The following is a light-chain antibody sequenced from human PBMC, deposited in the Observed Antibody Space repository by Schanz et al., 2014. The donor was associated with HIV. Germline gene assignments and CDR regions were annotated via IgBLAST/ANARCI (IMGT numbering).Light chain of an antibody. J-gene: IGLJ2*01. V-gene: IGLV1-44*01. CDR1: SPNIGSNT. Sequence: QSVLTQPPSASGPPGQRVTLSCSGSSPNIGSNTVNWYQQLPGTAPKLLIYSNNQRPSGVPGRLSGSKSGTSASLAISGLQSEDEADYYCNSYTSKNTPIFGGGTKLT. CDR2: SNN. CDR3: NSYTSKNTPI.